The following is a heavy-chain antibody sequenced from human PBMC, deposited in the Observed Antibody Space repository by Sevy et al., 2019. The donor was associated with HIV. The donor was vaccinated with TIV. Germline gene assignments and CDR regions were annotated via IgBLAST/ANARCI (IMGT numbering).Heavy chain of an antibody. CDR2: IKGDGSDK. CDR3: AHETIGRFDS. V-gene: IGHV3-7*01. D-gene: IGHD3-16*01. CDR1: GFTFSVYW. Sequence: GGSLRLSCAASGFTFSVYWMNLVRQTPGKGLEWVANIKGDGSDKHYVDSVEGRFTISRDNGKNLLYLQMNSLRVEDTAVYYCAHETIGRFDSWGQGTLVTVSS. J-gene: IGHJ4*02.